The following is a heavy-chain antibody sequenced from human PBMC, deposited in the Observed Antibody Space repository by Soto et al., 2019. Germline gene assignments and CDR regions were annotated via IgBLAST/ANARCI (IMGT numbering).Heavy chain of an antibody. J-gene: IGHJ4*02. CDR1: GFTFSSYG. Sequence: GGSLRLSCAASGFTFSSYGMHWVRQAPGKGLEWVAVIWYDGSNKYYVDSVKGRFTISRDNSKNTLYLQMNSLRAEDTAVYYCARDRVCSGGSCYGSLDYWGQGTLVTVSS. D-gene: IGHD2-15*01. CDR2: IWYDGSNK. CDR3: ARDRVCSGGSCYGSLDY. V-gene: IGHV3-33*01.